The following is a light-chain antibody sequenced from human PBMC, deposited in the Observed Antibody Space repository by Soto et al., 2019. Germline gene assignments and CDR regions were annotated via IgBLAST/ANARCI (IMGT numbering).Light chain of an antibody. V-gene: IGKV3-20*01. CDR2: GAS. CDR3: QQYGTSPFT. CDR1: QSVTSNF. Sequence: EIVLTQSPGTLSLSPGERATLSCGASQSVTSNFLAWYQQKPGQAPRLLISGASSRATGIPDRFSGSGSGTDFTRTINRLEPEDFALYYCQQYGTSPFTFGPGTRVDI. J-gene: IGKJ3*01.